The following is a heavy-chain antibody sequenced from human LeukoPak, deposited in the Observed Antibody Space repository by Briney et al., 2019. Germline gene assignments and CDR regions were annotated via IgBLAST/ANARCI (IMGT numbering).Heavy chain of an antibody. Sequence: PGGSLRLSCAASGFTFSGSAMHWVRQASGQGLEWVGRIRSKANSYATAYAASVTGRFTISRDDSKNTAYLQMNSLKTEDTAVYYCARDQDFGVVPDAFDIWAKGQWSPSLQ. CDR1: GFTFSGSA. J-gene: IGHJ3*02. D-gene: IGHD3-3*01. V-gene: IGHV3-73*01. CDR2: IRSKANSYAT. CDR3: ARDQDFGVVPDAFDI.